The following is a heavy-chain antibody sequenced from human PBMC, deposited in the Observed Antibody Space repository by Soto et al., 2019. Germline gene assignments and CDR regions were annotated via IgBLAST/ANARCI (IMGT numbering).Heavy chain of an antibody. D-gene: IGHD2-2*01. J-gene: IGHJ2*01. CDR3: ARVRSTGYCISTSCLRLRYWYFDL. CDR2: IYYSGST. CDR1: GGSISSGDYY. V-gene: IGHV4-30-4*01. Sequence: PSETLSLTCTVSGGSISSGDYYWSWIRQPPGKGLEWIGYIYYSGSTYYNPSLKSRVTISVDTSKNQFSLKLSSVTAADTAVYYCARVRSTGYCISTSCLRLRYWYFDLWGRGTMVTVSS.